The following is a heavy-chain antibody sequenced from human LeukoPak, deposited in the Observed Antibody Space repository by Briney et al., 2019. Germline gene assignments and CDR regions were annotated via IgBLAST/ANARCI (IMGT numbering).Heavy chain of an antibody. CDR2: XYYSGST. J-gene: IGHJ6*02. Sequence: TXXXXCXXSGGSISSYYWSWVRQPPGKGLEWXGYXYYSGSTNYNPSLKSRVTISVDTSKNQFSLKLSSVTAADTAVYYCVRVVGYCSSTSCSRGYYYGMDVWGQGTTVTVSS. CDR3: VRVVGYCSSTSCSRGYYYGMDV. D-gene: IGHD2-2*01. V-gene: IGHV4-59*01. CDR1: GGSISSYY.